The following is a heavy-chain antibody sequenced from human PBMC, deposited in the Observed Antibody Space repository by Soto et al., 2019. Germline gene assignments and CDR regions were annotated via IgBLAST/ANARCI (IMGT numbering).Heavy chain of an antibody. J-gene: IGHJ3*02. CDR2: IIPILGIA. D-gene: IGHD3-9*01. V-gene: IGHV1-69*02. Sequence: QVQLVQSGAEVKKPGSSVKVSCKASGGTFSSYTISWVRQAPGQGLEWMGRIIPILGIANYAQKFQGRVTITADKSTSTGYMELSSLRAEDTAVYYCARRYDILSGYYPTDAFDIWGQGTMVTVSS. CDR1: GGTFSSYT. CDR3: ARRYDILSGYYPTDAFDI.